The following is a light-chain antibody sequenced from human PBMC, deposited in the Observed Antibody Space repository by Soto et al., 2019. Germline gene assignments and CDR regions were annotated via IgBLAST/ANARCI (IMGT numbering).Light chain of an antibody. CDR1: QGIGTE. Sequence: AIQMTQSPSSLSASVGDRVTITCRASQGIGTELGWYQQRPGKAPRLLIYGTSTLQYGVPSRFSGSGSDTDFTLIISRRQPEDFSTYYCLQDSSYPRTFGQGTKVEIK. J-gene: IGKJ1*01. V-gene: IGKV1-6*01. CDR3: LQDSSYPRT. CDR2: GTS.